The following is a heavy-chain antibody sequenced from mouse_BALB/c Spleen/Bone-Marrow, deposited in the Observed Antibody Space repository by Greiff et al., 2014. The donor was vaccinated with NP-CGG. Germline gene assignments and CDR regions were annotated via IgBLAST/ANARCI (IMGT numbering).Heavy chain of an antibody. CDR3: TRDLWPMDY. D-gene: IGHD1-1*02. V-gene: IGHV5-6-3*01. J-gene: IGHJ4*01. CDR2: ININGGST. Sequence: EVKLVESGGGLVQPGGSLKLSCAASGFTFSSYGMSWVRQTPDKRLELVATININGGSTYYPDSVKGRFIISRDNAKNTLDLHMSSLKSEDTAMYYCTRDLWPMDYWGQGTSVTVSS. CDR1: GFTFSSYG.